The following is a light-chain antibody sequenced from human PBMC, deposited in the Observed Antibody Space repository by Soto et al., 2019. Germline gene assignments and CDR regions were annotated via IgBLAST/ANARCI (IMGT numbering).Light chain of an antibody. V-gene: IGKV3-20*01. CDR3: QQCGSSPET. Sequence: DIVLTQSPGTLSLSPGQRATLSCRASQSISSSFLAWYQQKPGQAPRLLIYGASSRATGIPDRFSGSGSGRDFSLTISRLEPEDFAVYYCQQCGSSPETFGQGTKVEMK. J-gene: IGKJ1*01. CDR2: GAS. CDR1: QSISSSF.